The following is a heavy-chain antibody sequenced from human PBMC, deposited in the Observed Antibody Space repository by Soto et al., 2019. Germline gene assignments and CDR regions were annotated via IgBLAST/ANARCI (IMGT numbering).Heavy chain of an antibody. Sequence: QGQLVQSGAEEKKPGASVKVSCKASGYTFTGYAMHWVRQAPGQRLEWMGWINAGNGNTKYSQKFQGRVTITRDTSANTDYMELSRLRSEDTAVYYCARSVAVPADFDYWGQGTLVTVSS. V-gene: IGHV1-3*05. CDR3: ARSVAVPADFDY. D-gene: IGHD6-19*01. J-gene: IGHJ4*02. CDR2: INAGNGNT. CDR1: GYTFTGYA.